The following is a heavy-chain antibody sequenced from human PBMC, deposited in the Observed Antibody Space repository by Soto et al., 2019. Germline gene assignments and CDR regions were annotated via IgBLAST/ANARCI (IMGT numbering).Heavy chain of an antibody. CDR2: INHAGST. V-gene: IGHV4-34*01. J-gene: IGHJ5*02. D-gene: IGHD5-12*01. CDR3: ARADLVNTTWFDP. CDR1: GESFIGYY. Sequence: QVHLQQWGAGLLKPSETLSLTCAVYGESFIGYYWTWIRQSPGKGLEWIGEINHAGSTNNSPSLNRRVTLSISTSKNQFSLQLTSVPAAGPSVYYCARADLVNTTWFDPWCQGTLVSV.